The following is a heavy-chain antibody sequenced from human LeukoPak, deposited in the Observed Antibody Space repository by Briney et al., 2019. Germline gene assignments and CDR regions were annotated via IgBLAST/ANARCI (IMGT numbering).Heavy chain of an antibody. Sequence: SETLSLTCTVSGGSVSSRPHFWAWIRQTPGKGLEWIGTIYYTGSANYNPSLKSRVTMSVDTSKDHFSLNLSSVTAADTAIYYCASHSATWYFQHWGQGTPVTVSS. V-gene: IGHV4-39*02. CDR3: ASHSATWYFQH. CDR1: GGSVSSRPHF. D-gene: IGHD6-13*01. CDR2: IYYTGSA. J-gene: IGHJ1*01.